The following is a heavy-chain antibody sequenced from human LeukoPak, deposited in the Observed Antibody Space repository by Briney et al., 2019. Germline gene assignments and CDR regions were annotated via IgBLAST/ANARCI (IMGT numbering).Heavy chain of an antibody. CDR1: GGSISSYY. V-gene: IGHV4-59*12. Sequence: PSETLSLTCTVSGGSISSYYWSWIRQPPGKGLEWIGYIYYSGSTNYNPSLKSRVTISVDKSKNQFSLKLSSVTAADTAVYYCARRAVGMDVWGQGTTVTVSS. CDR2: IYYSGST. CDR3: ARRAVGMDV. J-gene: IGHJ6*02.